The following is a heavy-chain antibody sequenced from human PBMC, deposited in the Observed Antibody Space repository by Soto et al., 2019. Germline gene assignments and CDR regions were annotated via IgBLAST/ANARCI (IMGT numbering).Heavy chain of an antibody. D-gene: IGHD2-2*01. CDR1: GFTVSTNY. CDR3: ARGSLVPTSYAMDV. J-gene: IGHJ6*02. V-gene: IGHV3-53*01. CDR2: IYSGGTT. Sequence: GGSLRLSCAAPGFTVSTNYMSWVRQAPGKGLGWVSVIYSGGTTYYADFVKGRFTISRDNSKNTLLLQMNSLRAEDTAVHYCARGSLVPTSYAMDVWGQGTTVTVSS.